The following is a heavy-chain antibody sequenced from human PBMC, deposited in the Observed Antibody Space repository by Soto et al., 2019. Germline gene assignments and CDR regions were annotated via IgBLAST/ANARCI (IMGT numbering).Heavy chain of an antibody. CDR3: ARQYCSSTSCYWTDAFDI. V-gene: IGHV1-2*04. Sequence: ASVKVSCKPSGYTFTGYYMHWVQQAPGQVLEWMGWINPNSGGTNYAQKFQGWVTMTRDTSISTAYMELSRLRSDDTAVYYCARQYCSSTSCYWTDAFDIWSQGTMVTVSS. D-gene: IGHD2-2*01. CDR2: INPNSGGT. J-gene: IGHJ3*02. CDR1: GYTFTGYY.